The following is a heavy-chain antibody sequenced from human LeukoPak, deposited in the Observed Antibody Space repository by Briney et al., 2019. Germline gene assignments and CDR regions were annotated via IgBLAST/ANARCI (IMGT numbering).Heavy chain of an antibody. CDR3: ARMSGGYNFFDY. J-gene: IGHJ4*02. D-gene: IGHD5-24*01. CDR1: GFTVSSNY. V-gene: IGHV3-66*01. Sequence: GGSLRLSSAASGFTVSSNYMSWVRQAPGKGLEWVSVIYSGGSTYYADSVKGRFTISRDNSKNTLYLQMNSLRAEDTAVYYCARMSGGYNFFDYWGQGTLVTVSS. CDR2: IYSGGST.